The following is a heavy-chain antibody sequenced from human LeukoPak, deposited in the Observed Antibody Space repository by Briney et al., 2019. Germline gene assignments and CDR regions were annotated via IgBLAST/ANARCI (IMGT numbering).Heavy chain of an antibody. V-gene: IGHV3-48*04. D-gene: IGHD6-13*01. CDR1: GFTFSSYN. CDR2: ISSRSSTI. J-gene: IGHJ4*02. Sequence: GGSLRLSCAASGFTFSSYNMHWVRQAPGKGLEWVSYISSRSSTIYYADSVKGRFTISRDNAKNSLYLQMNSLRAEDTALYYCAREIYPPRIVAVGTGDYFDYWGQGTLVTVSS. CDR3: AREIYPPRIVAVGTGDYFDY.